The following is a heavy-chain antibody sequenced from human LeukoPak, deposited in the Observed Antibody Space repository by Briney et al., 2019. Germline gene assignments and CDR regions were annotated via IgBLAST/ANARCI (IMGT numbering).Heavy chain of an antibody. CDR1: GFPFSTYA. Sequence: GGSLSLSCAASGFPFSTYAMSWVRQAPGKGLEWVSGIIGSGGTTYYADSVKGRFTISRDNSKNTLYLQMKSLRDEDTAVYYCTKVAYDYTWGSYRPPLDYWGQGTLVTVSS. CDR3: TKVAYDYTWGSYRPPLDY. J-gene: IGHJ4*02. V-gene: IGHV3-23*01. D-gene: IGHD3-16*02. CDR2: IIGSGGTT.